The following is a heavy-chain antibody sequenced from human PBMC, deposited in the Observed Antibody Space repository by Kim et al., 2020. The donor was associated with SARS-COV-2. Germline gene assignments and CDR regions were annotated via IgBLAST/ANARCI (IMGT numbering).Heavy chain of an antibody. D-gene: IGHD3-10*01. J-gene: IGHJ5*02. CDR1: GFTFSSYW. CDR2: IKQDGREK. V-gene: IGHV3-7*01. CDR3: ARDGFGEFMWFDP. Sequence: GGSLRLSCAASGFTFSSYWMSWVRQAPGKGRGWLANIKQDGREKYNVDSVKGRFTISRDNAKNSLYLQMNSLRAEDTAVYYCARDGFGEFMWFDPWGQGTLVTVSS.